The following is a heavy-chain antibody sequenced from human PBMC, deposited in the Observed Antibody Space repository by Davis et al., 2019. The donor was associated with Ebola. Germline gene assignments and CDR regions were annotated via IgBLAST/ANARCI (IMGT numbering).Heavy chain of an antibody. J-gene: IGHJ4*02. CDR1: GFTFSSYA. D-gene: IGHD1-26*01. CDR3: ARDQVGATFFDY. CDR2: ISGSGGST. V-gene: IGHV3-23*01. Sequence: GESLKIPCAASGFTFSSYAMSWVRQAPGKGLEWVSAISGSGGSTYYADSVKGRFTISRDNSKNTLYLQMNSLRAEDTAVYYCARDQVGATFFDYWGQGTLVTVSS.